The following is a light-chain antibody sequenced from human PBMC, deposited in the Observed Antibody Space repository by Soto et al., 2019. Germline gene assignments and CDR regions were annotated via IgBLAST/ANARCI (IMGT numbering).Light chain of an antibody. CDR2: DAS. V-gene: IGKV1-33*01. CDR1: QDISNY. Sequence: DIQMTQSPSSLSASVGDRVTITCQASQDISNYLNRYQQKPGKAPKLLIYDASNLETGVPSRFSGSGSGTDFTFTISSLQPEDIATYYCQQYDNLPLTLGGGTKVDIK. J-gene: IGKJ4*01. CDR3: QQYDNLPLT.